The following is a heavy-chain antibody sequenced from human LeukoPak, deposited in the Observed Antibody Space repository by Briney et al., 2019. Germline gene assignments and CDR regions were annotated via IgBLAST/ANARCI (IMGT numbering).Heavy chain of an antibody. D-gene: IGHD3-10*01. CDR3: ARDLRSYYGSGSFNY. V-gene: IGHV1-18*01. CDR2: ISAYNGNT. Sequence: GASVKVSCKASGYTFTSNGISWVRQAPGQGLEWMGWISAYNGNTNYAQKLQGRVTMTTDTSTSTAYMELRSLRSDDTAVYYCARDLRSYYGSGSFNYWGQGTLVTVSS. J-gene: IGHJ4*02. CDR1: GYTFTSNG.